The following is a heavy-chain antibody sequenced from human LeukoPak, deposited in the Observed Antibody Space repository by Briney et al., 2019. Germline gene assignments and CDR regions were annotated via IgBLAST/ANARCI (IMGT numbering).Heavy chain of an antibody. V-gene: IGHV3-23*01. CDR1: GFTFSSYA. D-gene: IGHD3-22*01. CDR3: ARLGSGYYFAFDL. Sequence: GGSLRLSCAASGFTFSSYAMSWVRQAPGKGLEWVSAISGSGGGTYYADSVKGRFTVSRDNSKNTLYLQMSSLRAEDTAVYYCARLGSGYYFAFDLWGRGTLVTVSS. CDR2: ISGSGGGT. J-gene: IGHJ2*01.